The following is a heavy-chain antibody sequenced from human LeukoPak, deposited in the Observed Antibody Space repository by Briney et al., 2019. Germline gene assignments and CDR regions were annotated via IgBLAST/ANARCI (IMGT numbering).Heavy chain of an antibody. CDR2: LYHSGST. Sequence: SETLSLTCSVSGGSIRSTTYYWGWIRQPPGKGLEWIGTLYHSGSTHYNPSLKSRVTISVDTSKNQFSLKLTSVTAADTAVYYCARGVVAAPQTFDYWGQGTLVTVSS. CDR1: GGSIRSTTYY. D-gene: IGHD2-15*01. V-gene: IGHV4-39*07. J-gene: IGHJ4*02. CDR3: ARGVVAAPQTFDY.